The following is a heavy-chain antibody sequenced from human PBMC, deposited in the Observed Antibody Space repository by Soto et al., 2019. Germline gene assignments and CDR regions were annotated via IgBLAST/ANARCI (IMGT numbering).Heavy chain of an antibody. CDR2: INSDGSST. CDR1: GFTFSNNW. V-gene: IGHV3-74*01. D-gene: IGHD3-10*01. J-gene: IGHJ4*03. Sequence: EVQLVESGGGLVKPGGSLRLSCAASGFTFSNNWMHWVRQAPGKGPVWVSRINSDGSSTYYADSVKGRFTISRDNAKNTLLLLKNNLREIVTPVHLSGSGENLFHGGKVTLISV. CDR3: GSGENLFH.